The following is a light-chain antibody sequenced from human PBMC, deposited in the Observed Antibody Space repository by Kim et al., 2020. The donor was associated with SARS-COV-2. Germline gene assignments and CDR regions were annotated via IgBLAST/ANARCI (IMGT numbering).Light chain of an antibody. CDR2: QDS. J-gene: IGLJ2*01. CDR3: QTRDTSAVI. V-gene: IGLV3-1*01. CDR1: NLGNKY. Sequence: VTPGQAASITCFGHNLGNKYTFWYQQQPGQSPVLVIYQDSKRPSGIPERFSGSNSRNTATLTISGTQVMDEADYYCQTRDTSAVIFGGGTQLTVL.